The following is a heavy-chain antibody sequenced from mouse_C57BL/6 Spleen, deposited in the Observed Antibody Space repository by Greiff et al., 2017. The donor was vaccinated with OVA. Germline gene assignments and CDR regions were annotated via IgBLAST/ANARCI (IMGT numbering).Heavy chain of an antibody. D-gene: IGHD1-1*01. V-gene: IGHV5-15*01. CDR3: ARGDYYGSSPAWCAY. Sequence: EVKLVESGGGLVQPGGSLKLSCAASGFTFSDYGMAWVRQAPRKGPEWVAFISNLAYSIYYADTVTGRFTISRENAKNTLYLEMSSLRSEDTAMYYCARGDYYGSSPAWCAYWGQGTLVTVSA. J-gene: IGHJ3*01. CDR1: GFTFSDYG. CDR2: ISNLAYSI.